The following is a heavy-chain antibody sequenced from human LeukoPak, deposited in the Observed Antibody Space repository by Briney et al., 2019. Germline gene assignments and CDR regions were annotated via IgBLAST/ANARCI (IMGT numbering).Heavy chain of an antibody. CDR3: ARQTLAYCGGDCYSPEFDY. CDR1: GYTFTSYG. CDR2: ISADNGNT. V-gene: IGHV1-18*01. Sequence: ASVKVSCTASGYTFTSYGISWVRQAPGQGLEWIGWISADNGNTNYAQKLQGRVTMTTDTSTSTAYMELRSLRSDDTAVYYCARQTLAYCGGDCYSPEFDYWGQGTLVTVSS. J-gene: IGHJ4*02. D-gene: IGHD2-21*02.